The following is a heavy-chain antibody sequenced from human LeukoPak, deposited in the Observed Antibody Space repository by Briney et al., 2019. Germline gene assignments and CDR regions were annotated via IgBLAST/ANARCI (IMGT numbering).Heavy chain of an antibody. CDR2: INHSGST. Sequence: SETLSLTCAVYGGSFSGYYWSWIRQPPGKGLEWIGEINHSGSTNYNPSLKSRVTISVDTSKNQFSLKLSSVTAADTAVYYCARSFRSGWYRDWGQGTLVTVSS. CDR1: GGSFSGYY. J-gene: IGHJ4*02. V-gene: IGHV4-34*01. D-gene: IGHD6-19*01. CDR3: ARSFRSGWYRD.